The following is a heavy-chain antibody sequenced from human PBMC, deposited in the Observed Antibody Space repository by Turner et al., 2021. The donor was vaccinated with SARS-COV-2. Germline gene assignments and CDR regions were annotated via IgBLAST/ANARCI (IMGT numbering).Heavy chain of an antibody. CDR3: ARDWGEYYFDY. J-gene: IGHJ4*02. D-gene: IGHD3-16*01. CDR1: GFIASSNY. Sequence: EVQRVESGGGSLQPGGSVRLYCAASGFIASSNYMSWVRQAAGKGLEWVSVIYSGGSTYYADSVKGRITISRDNSKNTLYLQMNSLRAEDTAVYYCARDWGEYYFDYWGQGTLVTVSS. V-gene: IGHV3-53*02. CDR2: IYSGGST.